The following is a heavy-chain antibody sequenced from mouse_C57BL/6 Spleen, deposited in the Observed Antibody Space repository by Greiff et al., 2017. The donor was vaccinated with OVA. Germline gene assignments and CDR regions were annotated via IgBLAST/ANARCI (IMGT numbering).Heavy chain of an antibody. CDR3: ARKGTGPSFFDY. CDR1: GYTFTSYW. D-gene: IGHD4-1*01. Sequence: QVQLQQPGAELVKPGASVKMSCKASGYTFTSYWITWVKQRPGQGLEWIGDIYPGSGSTNYNEKFKSKATLTVDTSSSTAYMQLSSLTSEDSAVYYCARKGTGPSFFDYWGQGTTLTVSS. V-gene: IGHV1-55*01. CDR2: IYPGSGST. J-gene: IGHJ2*01.